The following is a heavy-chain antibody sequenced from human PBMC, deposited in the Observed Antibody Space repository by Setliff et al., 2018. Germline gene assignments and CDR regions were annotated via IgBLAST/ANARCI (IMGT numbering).Heavy chain of an antibody. Sequence: SETLSLTCAVYSGSFSTYYWNWIRQPPGKGLEWIGEINHSGSTNYNPSLKSRVTISVDTSKNQFSLKLRSVTAADTAVYYCASPRLSYYDNGAFPSDAFDLWGQGTMVTVSS. J-gene: IGHJ3*01. CDR3: ASPRLSYYDNGAFPSDAFDL. D-gene: IGHD3-22*01. CDR1: SGSFSTYY. V-gene: IGHV4-34*01. CDR2: INHSGST.